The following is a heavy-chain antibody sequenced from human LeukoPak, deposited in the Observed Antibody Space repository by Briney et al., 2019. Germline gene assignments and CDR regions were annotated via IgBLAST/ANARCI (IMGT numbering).Heavy chain of an antibody. J-gene: IGHJ2*01. D-gene: IGHD5-18*01. V-gene: IGHV4-59*11. CDR3: ARARGYSYGYFHWYFDL. Sequence: SETLSLTCTVPGGSISSHYWSWIRQPPGKGLEWIGYIYYSGSTNYNPSLKSRVTISVDTSKNQFSLKLSSVTAADTAVYYCARARGYSYGYFHWYFDLWGRGTLVTVSS. CDR1: GGSISSHY. CDR2: IYYSGST.